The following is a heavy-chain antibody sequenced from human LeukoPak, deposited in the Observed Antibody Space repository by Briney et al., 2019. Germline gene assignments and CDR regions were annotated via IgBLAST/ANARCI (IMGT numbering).Heavy chain of an antibody. CDR1: GASISSTNW. Sequence: SGTLSLTCAVSGASISSTNWWSWVRQPPGKGLEWIGEIYHTGSTNYNPSLESRVTTSIDKSKNQFSLKLSSVTAADTAVYYCARKGPYGMDVWGQGTTVTVSS. J-gene: IGHJ6*02. CDR2: IYHTGST. V-gene: IGHV4-4*02. CDR3: ARKGPYGMDV.